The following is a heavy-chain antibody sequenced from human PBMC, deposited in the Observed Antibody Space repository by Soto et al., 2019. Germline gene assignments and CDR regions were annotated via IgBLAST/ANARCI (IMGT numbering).Heavy chain of an antibody. CDR3: ARWGRTWNYPYYFDY. D-gene: IGHD1-7*01. V-gene: IGHV3-7*01. Sequence: GSLRLSCAASGFTFSSYWMSWVRQAPGKGLEWVANIKQDGSEKYYVDSVKGRFTISRDNAKNSLYLQMNSLRAEDTAVYYCARWGRTWNYPYYFDYWGQGTLVTVSS. CDR1: GFTFSSYW. CDR2: IKQDGSEK. J-gene: IGHJ4*02.